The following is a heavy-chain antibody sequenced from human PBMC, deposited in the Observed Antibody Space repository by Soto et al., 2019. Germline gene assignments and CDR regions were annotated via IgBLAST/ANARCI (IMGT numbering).Heavy chain of an antibody. CDR2: VYSSGGT. CDR3: ATQGYGDRHGLGDV. CDR1: GGSFSGYN. J-gene: IGHJ6*01. Sequence: QVQLQESGPGLVKPSETLSLTCTVSGGSFSGYNWSWIRRPPGMRLEWFGYVYSSGGTSYNPSLKSRVTISIDTSQGQFSLTLTSVPAADTAVYFCATQGYGDRHGLGDVWGQGTTCTVS. V-gene: IGHV4-59*08. D-gene: IGHD3-10*01.